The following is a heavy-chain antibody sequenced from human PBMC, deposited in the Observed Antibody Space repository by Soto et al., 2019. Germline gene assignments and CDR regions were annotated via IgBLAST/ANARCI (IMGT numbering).Heavy chain of an antibody. Sequence: GGSLRLSCAASGFIFSNYGMHWVRQAPGKGLVWVAGMTSDGSIRNYADSVKGRFSISRDNDKNTLYLQMNSLRVDDTAIYYCATAGNYRFDYWGQGTLVTVSS. CDR1: GFIFSNYG. V-gene: IGHV3-74*01. CDR2: MTSDGSIR. D-gene: IGHD1-7*01. J-gene: IGHJ4*02. CDR3: ATAGNYRFDY.